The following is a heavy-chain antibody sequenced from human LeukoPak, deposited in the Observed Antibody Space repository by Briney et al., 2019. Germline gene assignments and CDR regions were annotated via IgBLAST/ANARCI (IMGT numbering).Heavy chain of an antibody. CDR1: GFSLTRTGMA. CDR2: IEWDDEK. V-gene: IGHV2-70*11. Sequence: SGPTLVNPTQTLTLTCSFSGFSLTRTGMAVSWIRQPPGKALEWLARIEWDDEKDYSTSLRTRLTISRDTSKNQVVLTMTNVDPVDTATYYCARTRIATIRGVVEGGLDSWGQGTLVTVSS. D-gene: IGHD3-10*01. CDR3: ARTRIATIRGVVEGGLDS. J-gene: IGHJ5*01.